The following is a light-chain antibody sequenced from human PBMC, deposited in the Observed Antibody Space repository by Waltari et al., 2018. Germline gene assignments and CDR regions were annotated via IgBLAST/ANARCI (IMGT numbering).Light chain of an antibody. J-gene: IGKJ1*01. CDR2: SAS. V-gene: IGKV1-39*01. CDR3: QQSYSSPQM. Sequence: DIQMTQSPSSLSGSVGDRVTITCRASQSISTYLNWYQQKPGKAPKLLISSASSLQSGVPSRFSGSGSGTDFTLTISSLQPEDFATYYCQQSYSSPQMFGQGTKVEIK. CDR1: QSISTY.